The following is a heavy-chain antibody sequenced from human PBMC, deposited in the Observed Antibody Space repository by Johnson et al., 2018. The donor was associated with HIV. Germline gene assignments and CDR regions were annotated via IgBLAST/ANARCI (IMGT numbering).Heavy chain of an antibody. V-gene: IGHV3-15*01. D-gene: IGHD3-22*01. CDR3: AKNRHYYDSSGYIDAFDI. Sequence: VQLVESGGGLVQPGGSLRLSCAASGFTFSNAWMSWVRQAPGKGLEWVGRIKSKTDGGTTDYAAPMKGRFPISRDDSKNTLYLQMNSLIAVDTAVNYCAKNRHYYDSSGYIDAFDIWGQGTMVTVSS. CDR2: IKSKTDGGTT. J-gene: IGHJ3*02. CDR1: GFTFSNAW.